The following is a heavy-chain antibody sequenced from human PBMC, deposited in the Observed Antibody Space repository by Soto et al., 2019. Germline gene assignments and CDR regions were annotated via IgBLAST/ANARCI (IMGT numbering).Heavy chain of an antibody. CDR2: IWYDGRIE. CDR3: ARADCGGQCACDY. J-gene: IGHJ4*02. Sequence: GGSLRLSCAASGFTFGTYAMHWVRQAPGKGLEWVAGIWYDGRIENYAASVKGRFSISRDNSKSTVSLHMNSLRVEDTAIYYCARADCGGQCACDYWGQGTLVTVSS. V-gene: IGHV3-33*01. D-gene: IGHD2-21*01. CDR1: GFTFGTYA.